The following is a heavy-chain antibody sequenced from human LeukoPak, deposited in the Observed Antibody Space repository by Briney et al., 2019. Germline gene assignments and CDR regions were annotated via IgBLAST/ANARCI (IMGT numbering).Heavy chain of an antibody. J-gene: IGHJ2*01. Sequence: SQTLSLTCTVSGGSISSGGYYWSWIRQHPGKGLEWIGYIYDSGSTYYNPSLKSRVTISVDTSKNQFSLKLSSVTAADTAVYYCARFNTGSKGGWSRFSRYFDLWGRGTLVTVSS. CDR1: GGSISSGGYY. CDR2: IYDSGST. CDR3: ARFNTGSKGGWSRFSRYFDL. D-gene: IGHD6-19*01. V-gene: IGHV4-31*03.